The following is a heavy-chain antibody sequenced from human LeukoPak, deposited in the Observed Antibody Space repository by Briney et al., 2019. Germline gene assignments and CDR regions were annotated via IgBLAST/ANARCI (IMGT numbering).Heavy chain of an antibody. CDR2: ISGSGGST. V-gene: IGHV3-23*01. J-gene: IGHJ4*02. CDR1: GFTFSSYA. D-gene: IGHD3-22*01. Sequence: GGSLRLSCAASGFTFSSYAMSWVRQAPGEGLEWVSAISGSGGSTYYADSVKGRFTISRDNSKNTLYLQMNSLRAEDTAVYYCAKDDRRDYYDSSGYYYTYYFDYWGQGTLVTVSS. CDR3: AKDDRRDYYDSSGYYYTYYFDY.